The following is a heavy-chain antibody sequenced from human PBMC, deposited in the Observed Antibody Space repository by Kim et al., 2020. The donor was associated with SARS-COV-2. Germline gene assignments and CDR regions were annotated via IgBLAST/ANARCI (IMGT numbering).Heavy chain of an antibody. CDR1: GGSFSGYY. J-gene: IGHJ4*02. CDR2: INHSGST. V-gene: IGHV4-34*01. D-gene: IGHD3-10*01. CDR3: ARGVLITMVRGVPSFDY. Sequence: SETLSLTCAVYGGSFSGYYWSWIRQPPGKGLEWIGEINHSGSTNYNPSLKSRVTISVDTSKNQFSLKLSSVTAADTAVYYCARGVLITMVRGVPSFDYWGQGTLVTVSS.